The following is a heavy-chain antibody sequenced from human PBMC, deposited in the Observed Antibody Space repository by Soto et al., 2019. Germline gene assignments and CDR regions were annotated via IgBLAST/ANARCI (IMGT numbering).Heavy chain of an antibody. V-gene: IGHV4-39*01. CDR2: IYYGGTT. Sequence: SETLSLTCTVSGGSISSSSYYWGWIRQPPGKGLEWIGSIYYGGTTYNNPSLKSRVTISVDTSKNQFSLKLSSVTAADTAVYYCARHRGYYDILTGYYTELNFDYWGQGTLVTVSS. CDR1: GGSISSSSYY. D-gene: IGHD3-9*01. J-gene: IGHJ4*02. CDR3: ARHRGYYDILTGYYTELNFDY.